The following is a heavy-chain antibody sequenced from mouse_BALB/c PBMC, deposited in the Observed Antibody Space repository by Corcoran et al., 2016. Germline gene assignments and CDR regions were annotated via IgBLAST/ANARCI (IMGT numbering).Heavy chain of an antibody. CDR3: ARELLAY. J-gene: IGHJ3*01. Sequence: EVQLKQSGPELVKPGASVKMSCKASGYTFTSYVINWVKQKPGQGLEWIGYINPYNDGTKYNEKFKGKATLTSDKSSSTAYMELSSLTSEDSAVYYCARELLAYWGQGTLVTVSA. V-gene: IGHV1S136*01. CDR2: INPYNDGT. CDR1: GYTFTSYV.